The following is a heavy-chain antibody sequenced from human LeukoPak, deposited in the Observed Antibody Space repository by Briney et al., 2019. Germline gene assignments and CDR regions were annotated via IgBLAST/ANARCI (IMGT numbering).Heavy chain of an antibody. D-gene: IGHD6-19*01. Sequence: GGSLRLSCAASGFTFSSYAMSWVRQAPGKGLEWVSAISGSGGSTYYADSVKGRFTISRDNSKNTLSLQMNSLSAEDTAVYYCAKDCLARGWCPNFDYWGQGTLVSVCS. CDR3: AKDCLARGWCPNFDY. J-gene: IGHJ4*02. V-gene: IGHV3-23*01. CDR2: ISGSGGST. CDR1: GFTFSSYA.